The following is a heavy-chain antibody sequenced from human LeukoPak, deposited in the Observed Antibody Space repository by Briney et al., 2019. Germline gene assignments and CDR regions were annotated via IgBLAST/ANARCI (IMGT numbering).Heavy chain of an antibody. Sequence: ASVKVSCKAPGYTFTSYAMHWVRQAPGQRLEWMGWINAGNGNTKYSQEFQGRVTITRDTSASTAYMELSSLRSEDMAVYYCARGGGGNYYDSSGYYYFDYWGQGTLVTVSS. CDR1: GYTFTSYA. V-gene: IGHV1-3*03. CDR3: ARGGGGNYYDSSGYYYFDY. D-gene: IGHD3-22*01. CDR2: INAGNGNT. J-gene: IGHJ4*02.